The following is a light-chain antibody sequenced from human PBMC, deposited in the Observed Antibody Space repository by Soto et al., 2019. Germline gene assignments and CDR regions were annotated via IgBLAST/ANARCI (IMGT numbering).Light chain of an antibody. Sequence: GLTQSPGTLSLSPGERTTLSCRASQNIRGNELAWYQPKPGQPPRLLIYRGSSRAPGIPDRFSGRGSGTDFTLPISRLEPEDFEVYYCQDYGTSAPWTFGQGTRVEIK. V-gene: IGKV3-20*01. CDR2: RGS. CDR3: QDYGTSAPWT. CDR1: QNIRGNE. J-gene: IGKJ1*01.